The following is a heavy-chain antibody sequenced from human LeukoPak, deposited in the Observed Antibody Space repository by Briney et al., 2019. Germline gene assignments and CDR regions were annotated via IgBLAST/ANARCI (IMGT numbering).Heavy chain of an antibody. D-gene: IGHD2-2*01. V-gene: IGHV3-23*01. CDR3: AKGGAGYCSSTSCLYYFDY. CDR2: ISGSGDST. CDR1: GFTFSTYA. J-gene: IGHJ4*02. Sequence: GGSLRLSCAASGFTFSTYAMNWVRQAPGKGLEWVSTISGSGDSTYYADSVKGRFTISRDNSKNTLLLQMNSLRAEDTAVYYCAKGGAGYCSSTSCLYYFDYWGQGTLVTVSA.